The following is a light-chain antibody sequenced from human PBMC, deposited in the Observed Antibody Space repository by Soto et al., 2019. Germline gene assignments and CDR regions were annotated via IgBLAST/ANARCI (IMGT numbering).Light chain of an antibody. CDR3: QQYNNWPPMT. V-gene: IGKV3-15*01. Sequence: EIVLTQSPGTLSLSPGERATLSCRASQSVSSSYLAWYQQKPGQAPRLLIYGASTRATGVPATFSGSASGTEFTLTISSLQSEDFAVYYCQQYNNWPPMTFGQGTKVDIK. CDR2: GAS. CDR1: QSVSSSY. J-gene: IGKJ1*01.